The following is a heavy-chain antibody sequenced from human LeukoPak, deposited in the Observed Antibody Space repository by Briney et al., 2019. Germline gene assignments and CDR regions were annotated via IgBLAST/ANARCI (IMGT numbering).Heavy chain of an antibody. V-gene: IGHV3-74*01. CDR3: ARAVAGRNFDY. Sequence: GGSLRLSCAASGFTFSSYWMHWVRQAPGKGLVWVSRINSEGTITSYADSVKGRFTISRDNDKDTLYLQMNSLTAEDTAVYYCARAVAGRNFDYWGQGTLSPSPQ. CDR1: GFTFSSYW. CDR2: INSEGTIT. D-gene: IGHD6-19*01. J-gene: IGHJ4*02.